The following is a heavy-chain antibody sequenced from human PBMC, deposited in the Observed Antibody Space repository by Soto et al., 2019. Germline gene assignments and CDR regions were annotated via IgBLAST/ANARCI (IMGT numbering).Heavy chain of an antibody. CDR2: IYYSGST. Sequence: PSETLSLTCTVSGGSISSGDYYWSWIRQPPGKGLEWIGYIYYSGSTYYNPSLKSRVTISVDTSKNQFSLKLSSVTAADTAVYYCARTKTAPSPFAPPWYFDYWGQGTLVTVSS. CDR1: GGSISSGDYY. J-gene: IGHJ4*02. D-gene: IGHD2-8*01. CDR3: ARTKTAPSPFAPPWYFDY. V-gene: IGHV4-30-4*01.